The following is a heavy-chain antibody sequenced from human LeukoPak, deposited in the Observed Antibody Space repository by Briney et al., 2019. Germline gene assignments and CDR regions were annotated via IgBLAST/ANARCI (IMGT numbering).Heavy chain of an antibody. CDR2: IYYSGST. V-gene: IGHV4-59*01. D-gene: IGHD1-26*01. J-gene: IGHJ6*03. CDR1: GGSISSYY. Sequence: SETLSLTCTVSGGSISSYYWSWIRQTPGKGLEWIGYIYYSGSTNFNPSLKSRVTISVDTSKNQFSLKMSSVTAADTAVYYCARGGGSYSYYYYMDVWGKGTTVTVSS. CDR3: ARGGGSYSYYYYMDV.